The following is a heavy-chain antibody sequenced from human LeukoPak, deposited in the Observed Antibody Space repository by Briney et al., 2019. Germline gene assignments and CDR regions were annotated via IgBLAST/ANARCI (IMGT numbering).Heavy chain of an antibody. CDR1: GGTFNSYA. J-gene: IGHJ4*02. CDR3: ARGYYDSSGYPLGDYFDY. D-gene: IGHD3-22*01. V-gene: IGHV1-69*13. Sequence: ASVKVSCKASGGTFNSYAISWVRQAPGQGLEWMGGIIPIFGTADYAQKFQGRVTITADESTSTAYMELSSLRSEDTAVYYCARGYYDSSGYPLGDYFDYWGQGTLVTVSS. CDR2: IIPIFGTA.